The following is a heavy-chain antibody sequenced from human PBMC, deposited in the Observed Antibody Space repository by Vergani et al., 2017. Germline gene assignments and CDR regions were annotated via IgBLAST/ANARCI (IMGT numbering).Heavy chain of an antibody. CDR1: GGSFTSYH. D-gene: IGHD4-11*01. CDR3: ARANTETNGHLYYYYYMDV. Sequence: QVQLQQWGGGLLKPSETLSLTCVVNGGSFTSYHWTWIRQSPGEGLEWVGDIDHTGRPDYNPSLKRRLTMSVDKSRNQFSLKLNSVTATDTAIYFCARANTETNGHLYYYYYMDVWGQGTAVTVS. V-gene: IGHV4-34*01. CDR2: IDHTGRP. J-gene: IGHJ6*03.